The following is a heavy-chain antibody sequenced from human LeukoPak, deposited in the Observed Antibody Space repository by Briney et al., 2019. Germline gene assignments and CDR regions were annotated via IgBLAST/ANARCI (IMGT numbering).Heavy chain of an antibody. J-gene: IGHJ4*02. V-gene: IGHV4-39*07. D-gene: IGHD4-17*01. Sequence: SETLSLTCTVSGDSISSTNYYWGWIRQPPGKGLEWIGSIYRRGNTYYNPSLKSRVTISVDTSKNQFSLKLNSVTAADTAVYYCARAGYGDSDFDYWGQGTLVTVSS. CDR3: ARAGYGDSDFDY. CDR2: IYRRGNT. CDR1: GDSISSTNYY.